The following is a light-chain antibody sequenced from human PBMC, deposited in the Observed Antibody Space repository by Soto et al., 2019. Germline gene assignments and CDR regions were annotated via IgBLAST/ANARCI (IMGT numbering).Light chain of an antibody. CDR2: AAS. CDR1: QSISVH. Sequence: DIQMTPSPSSLSASVGDTVTITCRASQSISVHLNWYQQKGGKVPKLLIYAASNLYSGVPSRFSGSGSETEFALTISSLQPEDFATYYCQQSYITPYTFGQGTRLEIK. V-gene: IGKV1-39*01. CDR3: QQSYITPYT. J-gene: IGKJ2*01.